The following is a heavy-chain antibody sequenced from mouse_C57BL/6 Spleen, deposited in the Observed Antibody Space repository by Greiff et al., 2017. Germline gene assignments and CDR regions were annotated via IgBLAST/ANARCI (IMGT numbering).Heavy chain of an antibody. CDR2: IDPSDSET. V-gene: IGHV1-52*01. J-gene: IGHJ3*01. CDR3: ARENYSNPAWFAY. D-gene: IGHD2-5*01. CDR1: GYTFTSYW. Sequence: QVQLKQPGAELVRPGSSVKLSCKASGYTFTSYWMHWVKQRPIQGLEWIGNIDPSDSETHYNQKFKDKATLTVDKSSSTAYMQLSSLTSEDSAVYYCARENYSNPAWFAYWGQGTLVTVSA.